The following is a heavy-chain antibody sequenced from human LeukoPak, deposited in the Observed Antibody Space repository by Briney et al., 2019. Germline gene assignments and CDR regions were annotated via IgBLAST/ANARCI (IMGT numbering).Heavy chain of an antibody. CDR1: GGSFSGYY. CDR3: ARIYNYYDSSGPHDAFDI. D-gene: IGHD3-22*01. J-gene: IGHJ3*02. CDR2: INHSGST. V-gene: IGHV4-34*01. Sequence: PSETLSLTCAVYGGSFSGYYWSWIRQPPGKGLEWIGEINHSGSTNYNPSLKSRVTISVDTSKNQFSLKLSSVTAADTAVYYCARIYNYYDSSGPHDAFDIWGQGTMVTVSS.